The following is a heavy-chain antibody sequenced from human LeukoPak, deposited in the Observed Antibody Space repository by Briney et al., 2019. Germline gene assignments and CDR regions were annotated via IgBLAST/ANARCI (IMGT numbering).Heavy chain of an antibody. Sequence: SETLSLTCTVSGGSISSSSYYWGWIRQPPGKGLEWIGSIYYSGSTYYNPSLKSRVTISVDTSKNQFSLKLSSVTAADTAVYYCARPAPDSSGYYPNDAFDIWGQGTVVTVSS. CDR3: ARPAPDSSGYYPNDAFDI. V-gene: IGHV4-39*01. CDR2: IYYSGST. CDR1: GGSISSSSYY. J-gene: IGHJ3*02. D-gene: IGHD3-22*01.